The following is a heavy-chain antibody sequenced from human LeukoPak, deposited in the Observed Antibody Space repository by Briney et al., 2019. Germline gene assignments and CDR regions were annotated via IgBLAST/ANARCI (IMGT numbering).Heavy chain of an antibody. CDR3: ARDRSDAFDF. CDR1: AGTFSSYA. CDR2: IIPIFGTA. J-gene: IGHJ3*01. V-gene: IGHV1-69*05. Sequence: SVTVPCKASAGTFSSYAISWVRQAPGQGLEWMGGIIPIFGTANYAQNFQGRVTMTRDTSISTAYMELSRLRSDDTAVYYCARDRSDAFDFWGQGTMVTVSS.